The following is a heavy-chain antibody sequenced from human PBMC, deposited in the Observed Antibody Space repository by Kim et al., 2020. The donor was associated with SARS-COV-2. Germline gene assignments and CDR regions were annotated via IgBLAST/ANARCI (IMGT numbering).Heavy chain of an antibody. Sequence: ASVKVSCKVSGYTLTELSMHWVRQAPGKGLEWMGGFDPEDGETIYAQKFQGRVTMTEDTSTDTAYMELSSLRSEDTAVYYCATVYSGSYRDGYYFDYWGQGTLVTVSS. CDR1: GYTLTELS. V-gene: IGHV1-24*01. J-gene: IGHJ4*02. D-gene: IGHD1-26*01. CDR3: ATVYSGSYRDGYYFDY. CDR2: FDPEDGET.